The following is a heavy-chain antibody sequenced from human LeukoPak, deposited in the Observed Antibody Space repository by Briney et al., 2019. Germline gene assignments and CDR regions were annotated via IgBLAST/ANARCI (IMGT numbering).Heavy chain of an antibody. D-gene: IGHD1-20*01. J-gene: IGHJ4*02. Sequence: SETLSLTCTVSGGSISSSSYYWGWIRQPPGKGLEWIGSIYYSGSTYYNPSLKSRVTISVDTSKNQFSLKLSSVTAADTAVYYCARDNWNQYYFDYWGQGTLVTVSS. CDR1: GGSISSSSYY. CDR3: ARDNWNQYYFDY. CDR2: IYYSGST. V-gene: IGHV4-39*02.